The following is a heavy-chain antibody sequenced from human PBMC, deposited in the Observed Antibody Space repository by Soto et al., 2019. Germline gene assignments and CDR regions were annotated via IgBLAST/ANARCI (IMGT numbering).Heavy chain of an antibody. J-gene: IGHJ5*01. CDR2: ISNDGRAQ. CDR3: ARDIWSGDYNCFDS. Sequence: GGSLRLSCTSSTVTINVHGIQWVRQAPGKGLEWVAFISNDGRAQYYADSVKGRFTISRDYSKNTVDLQMNSLRYEETAVYYCARDIWSGDYNCFDSCDPETLGAVSS. CDR1: TVTINVHG. D-gene: IGHD3-3*01. V-gene: IGHV3-30*03.